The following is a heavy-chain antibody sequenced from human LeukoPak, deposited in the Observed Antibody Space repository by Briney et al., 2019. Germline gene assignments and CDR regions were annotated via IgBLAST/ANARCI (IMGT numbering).Heavy chain of an antibody. D-gene: IGHD2-2*01. CDR2: IKQDGSEK. J-gene: IGHJ4*02. CDR3: ARDSRLGYCSSTSCQNFDY. V-gene: IGHV3-7*03. Sequence: GGSLRLSCAASGFTFSSYGMSWVRQAPGKGLEWVANIKQDGSEKYYVDSVKGRFTISRDYAKNSLYLQMNSLRAEDTAVYYCARDSRLGYCSSTSCQNFDYWGQGTLVTVSS. CDR1: GFTFSSYG.